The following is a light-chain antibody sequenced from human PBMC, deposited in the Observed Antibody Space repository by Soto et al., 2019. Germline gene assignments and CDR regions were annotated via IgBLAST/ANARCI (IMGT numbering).Light chain of an antibody. CDR2: DAS. J-gene: IGKJ4*01. CDR3: QHYNSYPLT. Sequence: DIQMTQSPYTLSASVGDRFTITCRASQSISNWLAWYQQKPGKAPKLLIYDASSLESGVPSRFSGGGSGTEFTLSISSLQPDDFASYYCQHYNSYPLTFGGGTKVDIK. CDR1: QSISNW. V-gene: IGKV1-5*01.